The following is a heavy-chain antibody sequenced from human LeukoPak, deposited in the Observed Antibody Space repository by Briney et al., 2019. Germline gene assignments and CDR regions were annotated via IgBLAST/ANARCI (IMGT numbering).Heavy chain of an antibody. CDR1: GGSISSYY. CDR3: ARADWAGWFDP. V-gene: IGHV4-59*01. Sequence: SETLPLTCTVSGGSISSYYWSWIRQPPGKGLEWIGYIYYSGSTNYNPSLKSRVTISVDTSKNQFSLKLSSVTAADTAVYYCARADWAGWFDPWGQGTLVTVSS. CDR2: IYYSGST. D-gene: IGHD2-21*01. J-gene: IGHJ5*02.